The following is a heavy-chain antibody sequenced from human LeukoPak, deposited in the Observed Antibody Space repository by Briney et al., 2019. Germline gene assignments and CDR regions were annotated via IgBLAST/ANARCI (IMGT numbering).Heavy chain of an antibody. D-gene: IGHD7-27*01. CDR2: ISGSGGST. CDR3: ARDWGKLGKSGVRY. J-gene: IGHJ4*02. Sequence: GGSLRLSCAASGFTFSSYAMSWVRQAPGKGLEWVSAISGSGGSTYYADSVKGRFTISRDNSKNTLYLQMNSLRAEDTAVYYCARDWGKLGKSGVRYWGQGTLVTVSS. V-gene: IGHV3-23*01. CDR1: GFTFSSYA.